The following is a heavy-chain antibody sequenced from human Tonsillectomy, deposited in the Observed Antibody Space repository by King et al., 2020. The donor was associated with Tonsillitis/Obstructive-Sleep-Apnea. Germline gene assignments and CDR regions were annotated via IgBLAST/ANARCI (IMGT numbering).Heavy chain of an antibody. CDR3: SSGRFGMDV. J-gene: IGHJ6*02. D-gene: IGHD3-10*01. CDR1: GFTFSTYV. CDR2: ISYDGSKK. Sequence: VQLVESGGGVVQPGRSLRLSCAASGFTFSTYVIHWVRQAPGKGLEWVTLISYDGSKKYYADSVKGRFTISRDNSRDNSKNTLYLQMNRLRAEDTAVYYCSSGRFGMDVWGQGTTVTVSS. V-gene: IGHV3-30*04.